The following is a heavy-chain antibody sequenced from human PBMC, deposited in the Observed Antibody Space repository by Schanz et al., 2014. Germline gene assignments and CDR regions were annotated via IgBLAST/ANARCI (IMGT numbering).Heavy chain of an antibody. D-gene: IGHD6-6*01. CDR3: ARDQSPYTNSSDVRYFDY. V-gene: IGHV1-69*09. J-gene: IGHJ4*02. CDR1: GGTFSSFG. Sequence: QVQLVQSGAEVKKPGASVKVSCKASGGTFSSFGINWVRQAPGQGLEWMGRIIPSLGLAKYEQKLQGRVTMTADTSTSTAYMDLRSLRSDDTAVYYCARDQSPYTNSSDVRYFDYWGQGSLVTVSS. CDR2: IIPSLGLA.